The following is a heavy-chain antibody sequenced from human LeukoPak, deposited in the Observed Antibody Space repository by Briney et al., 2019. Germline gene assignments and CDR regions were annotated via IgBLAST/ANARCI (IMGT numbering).Heavy chain of an antibody. CDR3: AKDWGNWGYGYYFDH. D-gene: IGHD7-27*01. Sequence: GGSLRLSCAASGFTFSTYGMHWVRQAPGKGLEWVAVISFDGSNKYYPDSVKGRFTISRDNSKNTLYLQMNSLRAEDTAVYYCAKDWGNWGYGYYFDHWGQGTLVTVSS. J-gene: IGHJ4*02. V-gene: IGHV3-30*18. CDR1: GFTFSTYG. CDR2: ISFDGSNK.